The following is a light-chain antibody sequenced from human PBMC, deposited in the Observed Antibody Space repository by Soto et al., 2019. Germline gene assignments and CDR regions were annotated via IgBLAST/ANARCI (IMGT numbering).Light chain of an antibody. J-gene: IGKJ1*01. CDR1: QSVLYSSNNKNY. CDR2: WAS. V-gene: IGKV4-1*01. CDR3: QKYYSTSWT. Sequence: IVMTQSPDSLAVSLGEGATINCKSGQSVLYSSNNKNYLAWYQQKPGQPPKLLIYWASTRESGVPDRFSGSGSGTDFTLTISSLQAEDVAVYYCQKYYSTSWTFGQGTKVDIK.